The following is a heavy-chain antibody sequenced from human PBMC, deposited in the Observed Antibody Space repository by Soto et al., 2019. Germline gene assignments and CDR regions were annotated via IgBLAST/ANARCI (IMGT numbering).Heavy chain of an antibody. D-gene: IGHD1-26*01. J-gene: IGHJ3*02. Sequence: GGSLRLSCAASGFTFSSYSMNWVRQAPGKGLEWLSYISSSSNTIYYAASVKGRFTISRDNAKNSLHLQMSSLRAEDTAVYYCARVGAGSYDAFDIWGQGTTVTVSS. CDR1: GFTFSSYS. CDR3: ARVGAGSYDAFDI. V-gene: IGHV3-48*01. CDR2: ISSSSNTI.